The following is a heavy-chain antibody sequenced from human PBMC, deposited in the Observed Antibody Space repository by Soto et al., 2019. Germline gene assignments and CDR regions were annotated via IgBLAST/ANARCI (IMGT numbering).Heavy chain of an antibody. Sequence: PGGSKRLSSTAAGCTCGGYGVNWVRQAPGKGLEWVSSISSSSSYIYYADSVKGRFTISRDNAKNSLYLQMNSLRAEDTAVYYCAREPRSSDDYWGQGTLVTVSS. CDR2: ISSSSSYI. J-gene: IGHJ4*02. CDR1: GCTCGGYG. CDR3: AREPRSSDDY. D-gene: IGHD6-19*01. V-gene: IGHV3-21*01.